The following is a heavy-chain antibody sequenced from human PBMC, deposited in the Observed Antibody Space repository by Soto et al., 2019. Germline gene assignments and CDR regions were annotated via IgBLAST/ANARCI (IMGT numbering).Heavy chain of an antibody. CDR3: ARQAGACGYYMDV. Sequence: QLQLQESGPGLVKPSESLSLTCTVSSGSISSSYYYWGWIRQPPGKGLEWIGAIYYTGSTYYNPPLQSRVTISVDTSTNQFSLKMSSVTAADTAVYFCARQAGACGYYMDVWGNGATVTVSS. J-gene: IGHJ6*03. CDR1: SGSISSSYYY. V-gene: IGHV4-39*01. CDR2: IYYTGST. D-gene: IGHD2-21*01.